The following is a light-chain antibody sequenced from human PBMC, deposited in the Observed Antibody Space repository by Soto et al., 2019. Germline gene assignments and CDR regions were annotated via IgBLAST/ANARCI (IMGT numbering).Light chain of an antibody. V-gene: IGKV3D-15*01. CDR2: GAS. Sequence: EIVMTQSPATLSVSPGERATLSCRASQSISSNLAWYQQKPGQAPRLLIYGASTRATGVPARFSGGGSGTEFTLTISSLQPEDVATYYCQKYDSAPLTFGGGTKVDIK. J-gene: IGKJ4*01. CDR1: QSISSN. CDR3: QKYDSAPLT.